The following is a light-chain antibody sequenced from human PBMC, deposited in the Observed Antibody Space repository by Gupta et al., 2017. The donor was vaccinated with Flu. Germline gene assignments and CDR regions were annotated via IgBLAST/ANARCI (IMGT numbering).Light chain of an antibody. V-gene: IGLV4-69*01. J-gene: IGLJ2*01. CDR3: QTWGTGVVV. CDR2: VNSDGSH. CDR1: SGHSSYA. Sequence: QPVLPQSPSASASLGTSVKLTCTLNSGHSSYAIAWLQQQPERGPRYLMKVNSDGSHSKGDGIPDRFSGSGSGAERYLTISSLQSEDESDYYCQTWGTGVVVFGGGTKLTVL.